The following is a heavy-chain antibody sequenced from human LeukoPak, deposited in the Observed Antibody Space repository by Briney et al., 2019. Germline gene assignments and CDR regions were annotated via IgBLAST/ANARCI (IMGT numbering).Heavy chain of an antibody. CDR3: AGCGYSYGSYFDY. Sequence: PGGSLRLSCAASGFTFSSYAMHWVRQAPGKGLEWVAVISYDGSNKYYADSVKGRFTFSRDNSKNTLYLQMNSLRAEDTAVYYCAGCGYSYGSYFDYWGQGTLVTVSS. V-gene: IGHV3-30*04. D-gene: IGHD5-18*01. J-gene: IGHJ4*02. CDR1: GFTFSSYA. CDR2: ISYDGSNK.